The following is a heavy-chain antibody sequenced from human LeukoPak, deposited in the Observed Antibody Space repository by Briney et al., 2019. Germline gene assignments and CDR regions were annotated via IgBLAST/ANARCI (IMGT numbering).Heavy chain of an antibody. CDR3: ARTDTGSYAY. V-gene: IGHV3-11*01. Sequence: GGSLRLSCVASGFTFSDYYMSWIRQAPGKGLEWVSYMSTSSTTIYYADSVKGRFTVSRDNAKNSLYLPMNSLRGEDTAMYYCARTDTGSYAYWGQGTLVTVSS. J-gene: IGHJ4*02. D-gene: IGHD3-16*01. CDR1: GFTFSDYY. CDR2: MSTSSTTI.